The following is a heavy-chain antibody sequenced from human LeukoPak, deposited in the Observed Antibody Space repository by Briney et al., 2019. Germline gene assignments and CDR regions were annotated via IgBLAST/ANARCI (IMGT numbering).Heavy chain of an antibody. V-gene: IGHV3-7*01. D-gene: IGHD2-2*01. CDR2: IKQDGSEK. Sequence: PPGGSLRLSCAASGFTFSSYWMSWVRQAPGKGLEWVANIKQDGSEKYYVDSVKGRFTISRDNAKNSLYLQMNSLRAEDTAVYYCVGPPGQYQPPYWGQGTLVTVSS. J-gene: IGHJ4*02. CDR3: VGPPGQYQPPY. CDR1: GFTFSSYW.